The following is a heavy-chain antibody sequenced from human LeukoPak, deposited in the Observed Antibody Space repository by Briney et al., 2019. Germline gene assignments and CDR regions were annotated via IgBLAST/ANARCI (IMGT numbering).Heavy chain of an antibody. J-gene: IGHJ3*02. Sequence: ASVKVSCKASGYTFTSYAMHWVRQAPGQRLEWMGWINAGNGNTKYSQKFQGRVTITRDTSAGTAYMELSSLRSEDTAVYYCARDRDSSGWKPFAFDIWGQGTMVTVSS. CDR3: ARDRDSSGWKPFAFDI. CDR2: INAGNGNT. V-gene: IGHV1-3*01. D-gene: IGHD6-19*01. CDR1: GYTFTSYA.